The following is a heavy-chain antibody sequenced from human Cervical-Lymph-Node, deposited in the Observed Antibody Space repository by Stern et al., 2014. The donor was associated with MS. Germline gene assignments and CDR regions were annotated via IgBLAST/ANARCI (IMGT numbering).Heavy chain of an antibody. CDR3: ARDSSSWYYFDY. J-gene: IGHJ4*02. V-gene: IGHV3-21*01. Sequence: EEQLVESGGGLVKPGGSLRLSCAASGFTFSSYSMNWVRQVPGKGLEWVSSISSSSSYIWNAYSVKGRFTISRDNAKNSLYLQMNSLRAEDTAVYYCARDSSSWYYFDYWGQGTLVTVSS. D-gene: IGHD6-13*01. CDR2: ISSSSSYI. CDR1: GFTFSSYS.